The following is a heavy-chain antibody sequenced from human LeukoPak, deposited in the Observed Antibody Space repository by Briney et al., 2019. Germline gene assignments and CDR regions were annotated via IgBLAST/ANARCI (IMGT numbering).Heavy chain of an antibody. CDR1: GYTFTTYG. Sequence: ASVKVSCKTSGYTFTTYGITWVRQAPGQGLEWMGWISAYNGNTAYAQKFQGRVTVTTDTSTRTASMDLRSLRSDDTAVYYCAIVDTTAGFDYWGQGTLVTVSS. J-gene: IGHJ4*02. CDR3: AIVDTTAGFDY. D-gene: IGHD1-1*01. CDR2: ISAYNGNT. V-gene: IGHV1-18*04.